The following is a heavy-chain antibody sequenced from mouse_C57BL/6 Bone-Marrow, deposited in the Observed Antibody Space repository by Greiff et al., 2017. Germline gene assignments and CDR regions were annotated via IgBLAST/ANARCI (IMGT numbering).Heavy chain of an antibody. CDR2: IRNKANGYTT. V-gene: IGHV7-3*01. Sequence: EVQLVESGGGLVQPGGSLSLSCAASGFTFTDYYMSWVRQPPGKALEWLGFIRNKANGYTTEYSAPVKGRFTISRANSQSILYLQMHALRAEDSSTYYCARSYGSSLFDYWGQGTTLSVSS. CDR3: ARSYGSSLFDY. D-gene: IGHD1-1*01. CDR1: GFTFTDYY. J-gene: IGHJ2*01.